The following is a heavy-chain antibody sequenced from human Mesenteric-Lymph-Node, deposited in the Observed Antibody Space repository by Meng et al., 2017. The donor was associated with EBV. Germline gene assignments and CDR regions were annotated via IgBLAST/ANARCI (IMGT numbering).Heavy chain of an antibody. CDR1: GFSPSTSGVG. J-gene: IGHJ4*02. V-gene: IGHV2-5*02. Sequence: TLVKPPPTLTLTCTFSGFSPSTSGVGVGWIRQPPGKALEWLALIYWDDDKRYSPSLKSRLTITKDTSKNQVVLTMTNMDPVDTATYHCAHRQTTPTFDYWGQGTLVTVSS. CDR2: IYWDDDK. D-gene: IGHD4-17*01. CDR3: AHRQTTPTFDY.